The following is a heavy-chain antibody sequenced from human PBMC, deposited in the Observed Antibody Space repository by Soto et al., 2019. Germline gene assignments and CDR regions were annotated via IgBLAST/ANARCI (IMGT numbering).Heavy chain of an antibody. Sequence: QVQLVQSGAEVKKPGASVKVSCRASGYTFTTYDINWVRQATGQGLEWMGWMNPNSGNTGYAQNFQGRVTMTRNTSINTAYMELSSLRSEDTAVYYCGRGNTACGGDYWGQGTLVTVSS. CDR3: GRGNTACGGDY. CDR1: GYTFTTYD. J-gene: IGHJ4*02. D-gene: IGHD2-21*01. V-gene: IGHV1-8*01. CDR2: MNPNSGNT.